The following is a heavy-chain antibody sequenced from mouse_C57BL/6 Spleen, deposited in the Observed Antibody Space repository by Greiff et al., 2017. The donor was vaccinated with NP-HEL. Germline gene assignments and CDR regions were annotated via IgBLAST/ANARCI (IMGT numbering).Heavy chain of an antibody. V-gene: IGHV3-8*01. CDR1: GYSITSAY. J-gene: IGHJ1*03. Sequence: EVQRVESGPGLAKPSQTLSLTCSVTGYSITSAYWNWIRKFPGNKLEYMGYISYSGSTYYKPSLKSRISITRDTSKNQYYLQLNSVTTEDTATYYCARDGHYYGSSYDYWYFDVWGTGTTVTVSS. D-gene: IGHD1-1*01. CDR3: ARDGHYYGSSYDYWYFDV. CDR2: ISYSGST.